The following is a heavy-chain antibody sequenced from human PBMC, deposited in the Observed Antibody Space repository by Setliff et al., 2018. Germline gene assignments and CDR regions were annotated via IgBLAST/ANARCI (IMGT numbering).Heavy chain of an antibody. CDR1: GYTFTSYY. J-gene: IGHJ4*02. Sequence: ASVKVSCKASGYTFTSYYMHWVRQAPGQGLEWMGIINPSGGSTSYAQKFQGRVTMTRDTSTSTVYMELSSLRSEDTAVYYCAREGYYNFWSGFMDVWGQGTLVTVSS. V-gene: IGHV1-46*01. CDR2: INPSGGST. CDR3: AREGYYNFWSGFMDV. D-gene: IGHD3-3*01.